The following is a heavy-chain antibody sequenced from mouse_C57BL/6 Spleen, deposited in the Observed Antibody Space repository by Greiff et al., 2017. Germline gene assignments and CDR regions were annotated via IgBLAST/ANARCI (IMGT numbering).Heavy chain of an antibody. V-gene: IGHV1-52*01. CDR3: ARSLRYGALDY. CDR2: INPSDGET. J-gene: IGHJ4*01. D-gene: IGHD1-1*01. Sequence: LQESGAELVRPGSSVKLSCKASGYTFTSYWMHWVKQRPIQGLEWIGHINPSDGETHYNQKFKGKATLTVDKSSSTAYMQLSSLTSEDSAVYYGARSLRYGALDYWGQGTSVTVSS. CDR1: GYTFTSYW.